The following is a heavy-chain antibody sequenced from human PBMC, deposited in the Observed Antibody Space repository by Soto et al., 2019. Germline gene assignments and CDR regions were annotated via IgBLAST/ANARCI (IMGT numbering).Heavy chain of an antibody. V-gene: IGHV4-59*01. CDR1: GASISSYY. CDR2: VYYSGSP. J-gene: IGHJ4*02. CDR3: AREGSVGWYYFDY. D-gene: IGHD6-19*01. Sequence: XATLSLTCTVSGASISSYYWSWIRQPPGKGLEWIGYVYYSGSPDYNASLKSRVTISLDTSKNQVSLKLSSVTAADTAVYYCAREGSVGWYYFDYWGQGALVTVSS.